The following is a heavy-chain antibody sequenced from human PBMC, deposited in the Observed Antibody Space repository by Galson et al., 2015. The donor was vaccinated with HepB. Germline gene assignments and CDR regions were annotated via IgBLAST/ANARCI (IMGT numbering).Heavy chain of an antibody. D-gene: IGHD5-24*01. CDR2: IYYSGST. V-gene: IGHV4-59*01. Sequence: QVQLQESGPGLVKPSETLSLTCTVPGGSISSYYWSWIRQPPGKGLEWIGYIYYSGSTNYNPSLKSRVTISVDTSKNQFSLKLSSVTAADTAVYYCTRSVEIRAWYFDLWGRGTLVTVSS. CDR1: GGSISSYY. CDR3: TRSVEIRAWYFDL. J-gene: IGHJ2*01.